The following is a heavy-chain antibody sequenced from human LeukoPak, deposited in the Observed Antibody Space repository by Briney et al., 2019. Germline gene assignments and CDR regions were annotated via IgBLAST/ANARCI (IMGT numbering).Heavy chain of an antibody. V-gene: IGHV4-34*01. CDR2: INHSGST. Sequence: SETLSLTCAVYGGSFSGYYWRWLRQPPGKGLEWIGEINHSGSTNYNPSLKSRVTISVDTSKNQFSLQLSSVTAADRAVYYCARGKRRAMVRGVITNWFDPWGQGTLVTVSS. J-gene: IGHJ5*02. D-gene: IGHD3-10*01. CDR3: ARGKRRAMVRGVITNWFDP. CDR1: GGSFSGYY.